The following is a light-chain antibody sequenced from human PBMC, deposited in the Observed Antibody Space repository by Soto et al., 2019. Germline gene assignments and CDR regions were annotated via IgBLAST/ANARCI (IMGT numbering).Light chain of an antibody. CDR2: DAS. V-gene: IGKV3-11*01. CDR1: QSVNNF. CDR3: QPRSSAPQLVN. Sequence: IFLTKDPTTLSLSPGERATLPCRASQSVNNFLAWYQQKPGQAPRLLIYDASKRATGIPARFGGSGSGTDFTLTISRLEPKEFAVYLCQPRSSAPQLVNFGGGTKLDIK. J-gene: IGKJ3*01.